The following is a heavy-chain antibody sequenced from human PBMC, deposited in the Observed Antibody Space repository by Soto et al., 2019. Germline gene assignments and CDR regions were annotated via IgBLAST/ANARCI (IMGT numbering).Heavy chain of an antibody. Sequence: EVQLLESGGGLVQPGGSLRLSCAASGFTFSSYAMSWVRQAPGKGLEWGSAISGSGGSTYYADSLKGRFTISRDNSKNTLYLQMNSLRAEDTAVYYCARSYSGYDLPPYLDFDYWGQGTLVTVSS. J-gene: IGHJ4*02. CDR3: ARSYSGYDLPPYLDFDY. D-gene: IGHD5-12*01. CDR2: ISGSGGST. CDR1: GFTFSSYA. V-gene: IGHV3-23*01.